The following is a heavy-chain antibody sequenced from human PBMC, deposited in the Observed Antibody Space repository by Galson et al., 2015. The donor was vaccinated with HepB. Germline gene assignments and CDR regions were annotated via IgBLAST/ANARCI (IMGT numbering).Heavy chain of an antibody. D-gene: IGHD6-19*01. J-gene: IGHJ6*02. CDR3: ARDQRKWLTANYYGMDV. CDR2: ISSSGIHI. V-gene: IGHV3-21*06. CDR1: GFSFSSYS. Sequence: SLRLSCAASGFSFSSYSMYWVRQAPGKGLEWISSISSSGIHINYADSVKGRFTISRDNAKNSLFLQMNSPTAQDTAVYYCARDQRKWLTANYYGMDVWGQGTTVTVSS.